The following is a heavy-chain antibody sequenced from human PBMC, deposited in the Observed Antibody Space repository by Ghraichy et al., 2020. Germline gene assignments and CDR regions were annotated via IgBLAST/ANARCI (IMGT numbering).Heavy chain of an antibody. D-gene: IGHD6-13*01. Sequence: SETLSLTCTVSGYFISSGYYWGWIRQPPGKGLEWIGSIDHSGSNYYNPSLKSRVTISLDTSKNQFSLKLRSVTAADTAVYYCARSGAAGRYYYYYGMDVWGQGTTVTVS. CDR3: ARSGAAGRYYYYYGMDV. J-gene: IGHJ6*02. V-gene: IGHV4-38-2*02. CDR1: GYFISSGYY. CDR2: IDHSGSN.